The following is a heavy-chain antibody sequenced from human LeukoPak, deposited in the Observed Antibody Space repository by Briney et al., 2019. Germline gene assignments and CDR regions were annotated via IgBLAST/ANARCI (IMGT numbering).Heavy chain of an antibody. D-gene: IGHD6-6*01. Sequence: GGSLRLSCAASGFTFSSYAMHWVRQAPGKGLEWVAVISYDGSNKYYADSVKGRFTISRDNSKNTLYLQMNSLRAEDTAVYYCARDAREYSSSPGYWGQGTLVTVSS. V-gene: IGHV3-30-3*01. CDR2: ISYDGSNK. CDR1: GFTFSSYA. J-gene: IGHJ4*02. CDR3: ARDAREYSSSPGY.